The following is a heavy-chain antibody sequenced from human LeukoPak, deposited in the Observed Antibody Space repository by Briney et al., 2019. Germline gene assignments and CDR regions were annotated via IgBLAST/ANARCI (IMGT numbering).Heavy chain of an antibody. D-gene: IGHD2-21*02. Sequence: PGGSLRLSCAASGFTFSDYYMSWIRQAPGKGLEWVSYISSSGSTIYYADSVKGRFTISRDNAKNSLYLQMNSLRAEDTAVYYCARVVVTAIRGAFDIWGQGTMVTVSS. CDR3: ARVVVTAIRGAFDI. CDR1: GFTFSDYY. J-gene: IGHJ3*02. V-gene: IGHV3-11*01. CDR2: ISSSGSTI.